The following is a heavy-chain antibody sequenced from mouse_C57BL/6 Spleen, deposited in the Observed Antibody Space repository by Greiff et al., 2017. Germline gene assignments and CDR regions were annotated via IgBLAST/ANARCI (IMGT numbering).Heavy chain of an antibody. CDR3: AREGSAGPAWFAD. J-gene: IGHJ3*01. V-gene: IGHV1-54*01. Sequence: QVQLQQSGAELVRPGTSVKVSCKASGYAFTNYLIEWVKQRPGQGLEWIGVINPGSGGTNYNEKFKGKATLTADKSSSTAYMQLSSLTSEDSAVYFCAREGSAGPAWFADWGQGTLVTVSA. CDR1: GYAFTNYL. D-gene: IGHD3-2*02. CDR2: INPGSGGT.